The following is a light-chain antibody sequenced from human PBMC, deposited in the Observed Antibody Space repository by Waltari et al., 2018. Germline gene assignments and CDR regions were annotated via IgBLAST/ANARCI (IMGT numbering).Light chain of an antibody. V-gene: IGLV1-40*01. CDR1: PPNLGGGHA. J-gene: IGLJ2*01. CDR3: QSFDSRLSDGVV. Sequence: QSVLTQPPSVSGTPGQRVTISCPGCPPNLGGGHAVPWYQKIPVTAPKLLIFGNNNRPSGVPDRFSGSKSGTSASLAIAGLQAEDEGDYYCQSFDSRLSDGVVFGGGTKVTVL. CDR2: GNN.